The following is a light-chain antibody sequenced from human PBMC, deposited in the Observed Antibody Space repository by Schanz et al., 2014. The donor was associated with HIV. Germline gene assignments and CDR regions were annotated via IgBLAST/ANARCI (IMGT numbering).Light chain of an antibody. CDR1: NSNIGAAYD. CDR3: QSYDSSLSGSYV. V-gene: IGLV1-40*01. CDR2: GDN. Sequence: QFVLTQPPSVSGAPGQRVTISCTGSNSNIGAAYDVHWYQQLPGTAPRLLIYGDNSRPSGVPDRFSGSKSGTSASLAITGLQAEDEADYYCQSYDSSLSGSYVFGTGTKLTVL. J-gene: IGLJ1*01.